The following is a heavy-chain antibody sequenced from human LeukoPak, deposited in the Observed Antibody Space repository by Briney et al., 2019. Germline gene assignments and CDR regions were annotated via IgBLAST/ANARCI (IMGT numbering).Heavy chain of an antibody. Sequence: ASVKASCKASGYTLTSYDINWVRQATGQGLEWMGWMNPNSGNTGYAQKFQGRVTMTRNTSISTAYMELSSLRSEDTAVYYYARGARFSSSWYRLFDYWGQGTLVTVSS. CDR3: ARGARFSSSWYRLFDY. J-gene: IGHJ4*02. V-gene: IGHV1-8*01. D-gene: IGHD6-13*01. CDR1: GYTLTSYD. CDR2: MNPNSGNT.